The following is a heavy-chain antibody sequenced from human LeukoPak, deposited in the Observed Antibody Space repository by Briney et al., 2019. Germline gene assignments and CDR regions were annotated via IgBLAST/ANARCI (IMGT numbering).Heavy chain of an antibody. J-gene: IGHJ4*02. Sequence: GGSLRLSCAASGFTFSDYGIHWVRQAPGKGLEWVALISYDGSKKYYPDSVKGRFTISRDNSGSTLYLQMNSLRAEDTAVYYCAKDKSWKLGYFDYWGQGALVTVSS. CDR2: ISYDGSKK. V-gene: IGHV3-30*18. D-gene: IGHD7-27*01. CDR3: AKDKSWKLGYFDY. CDR1: GFTFSDYG.